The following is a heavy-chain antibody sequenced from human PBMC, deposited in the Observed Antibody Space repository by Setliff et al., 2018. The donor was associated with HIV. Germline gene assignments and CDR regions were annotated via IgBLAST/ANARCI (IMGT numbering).Heavy chain of an antibody. CDR3: ARRSDWFDP. CDR2: IYTSGST. Sequence: SETLSLTCTVSGGSISTSNWWGWIRQTPGKGLEWIGYIYTSGSTNYNPSLKSRVTISVDTSKNQFSLKLSSVTAADTAVYYCARRSDWFDPWGQGTLVTVSS. J-gene: IGHJ5*02. CDR1: GGSISTSNW. V-gene: IGHV4-4*09.